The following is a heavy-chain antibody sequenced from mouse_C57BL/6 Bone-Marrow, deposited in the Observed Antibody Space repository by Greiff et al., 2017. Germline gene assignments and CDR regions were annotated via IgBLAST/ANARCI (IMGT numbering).Heavy chain of an antibody. J-gene: IGHJ3*01. D-gene: IGHD1-1*01. V-gene: IGHV1-69*01. CDR2: IDPSDSYT. CDR3: ASSYGSSPGFAY. Sequence: QVQLQQPGAELVMPGASVKLSCKASGYTFTSYWMHWVKQRPGQGLEWIGEIDPSDSYTNYNQKFKGKSTLTVDKSSSTAYMQLSSLTSEDSAVYYWASSYGSSPGFAYWGQGTLVTVSA. CDR1: GYTFTSYW.